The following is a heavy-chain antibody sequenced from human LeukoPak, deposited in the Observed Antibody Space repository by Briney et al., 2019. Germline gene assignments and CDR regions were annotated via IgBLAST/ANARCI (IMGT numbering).Heavy chain of an antibody. Sequence: PGGSLRLSCEASGFEFSSYSMSWVRQAPGKGLEWVSVIVRSGGTTYDADFVKGRFTISRDNSKDILYLQMNDLRVDDTAIYYCAKDAQSIGSYFDSWGQGTLVTVSA. CDR3: AKDAQSIGSYFDS. CDR2: IVRSGGTT. V-gene: IGHV3-23*01. J-gene: IGHJ4*02. CDR1: GFEFSSYS.